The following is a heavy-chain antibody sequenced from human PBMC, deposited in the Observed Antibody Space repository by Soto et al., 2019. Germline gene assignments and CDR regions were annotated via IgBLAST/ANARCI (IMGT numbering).Heavy chain of an antibody. CDR3: ARDRDAYCSKGICSGPYFDY. CDR2: ISDNSSVI. V-gene: IGHV3-48*02. J-gene: IGHJ4*02. D-gene: IGHD2-8*01. Sequence: GGSLRLSCAASGFTFSTYSINWVRQAPGKGLEWISYISDNSSVIYYADAVKGRFAISRDNAKNSLYLQMNSLRDEDTAVYYCARDRDAYCSKGICSGPYFDYWGQGTLVTVSS. CDR1: GFTFSTYS.